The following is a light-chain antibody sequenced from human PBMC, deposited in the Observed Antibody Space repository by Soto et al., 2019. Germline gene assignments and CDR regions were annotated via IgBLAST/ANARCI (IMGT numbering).Light chain of an antibody. CDR3: QQYAGSPRT. J-gene: IGKJ1*01. Sequence: EIGLSLSPGTLSLYPGERATLSCRASQSVSNNYLAWYQQKPGQAPRLLIYGASNRATGIPDRFTGSGSGTDFTLTINRVEPEDFAVYFCQQYAGSPRTFGQGTKVDIK. CDR2: GAS. V-gene: IGKV3-20*01. CDR1: QSVSNNY.